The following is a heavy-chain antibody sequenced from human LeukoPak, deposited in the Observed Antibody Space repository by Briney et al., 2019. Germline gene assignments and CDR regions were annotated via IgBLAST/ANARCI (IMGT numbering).Heavy chain of an antibody. J-gene: IGHJ4*02. V-gene: IGHV4-59*05. D-gene: IGHD3-22*01. CDR3: ARQGYTYYYDSSGYYPFDY. CDR2: IYYSGST. CDR1: GGSISSYY. Sequence: SETLSLTCTVSGGSISSYYWNWIRQSPGKGLEWIGSIYYSGSTYYNPSLKSRVTISVDTSKNQFSLKLSSVTAADTAVYYCARQGYTYYYDSSGYYPFDYWGQGTLVTVSS.